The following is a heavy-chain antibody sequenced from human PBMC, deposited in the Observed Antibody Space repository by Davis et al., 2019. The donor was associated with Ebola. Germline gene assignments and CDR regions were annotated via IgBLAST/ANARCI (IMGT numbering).Heavy chain of an antibody. CDR3: ARDQRLLWFGELLYSYYYYGMDV. Sequence: GESLKISCAASGFSFSTYGMHWVRQAPGKGLEWVAVISYDGSNKYYGDSVKGRSTVFRDNSKNTLYLQMNSLRAEDTAVYYCARDQRLLWFGELLYSYYYYGMDVWGQGTTVTVSS. CDR2: ISYDGSNK. V-gene: IGHV3-30*03. CDR1: GFSFSTYG. D-gene: IGHD3-10*01. J-gene: IGHJ6*02.